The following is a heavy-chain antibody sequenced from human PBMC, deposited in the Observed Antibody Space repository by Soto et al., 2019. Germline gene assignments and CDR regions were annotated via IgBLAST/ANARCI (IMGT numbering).Heavy chain of an antibody. Sequence: VGSLRLSCAASGFTFSSYSMNWVRQAPGKGLEWVSSISSSSSYIYYADSVKGRFTISRDNAKNSLYLQMNSLRAEDTAVYYCARERAYYYDSSGYYSQSYYYYGMDVWGQGTTVTVSS. V-gene: IGHV3-21*01. J-gene: IGHJ6*02. CDR2: ISSSSSYI. D-gene: IGHD3-22*01. CDR1: GFTFSSYS. CDR3: ARERAYYYDSSGYYSQSYYYYGMDV.